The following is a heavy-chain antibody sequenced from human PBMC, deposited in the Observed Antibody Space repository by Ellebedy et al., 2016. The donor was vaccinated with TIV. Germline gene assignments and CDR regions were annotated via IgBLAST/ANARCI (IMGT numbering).Heavy chain of an antibody. V-gene: IGHV4-34*10. J-gene: IGHJ4*02. CDR1: GGSPNHYY. CDR2: IHPSGAP. CDR3: ARFRGGGGSSYFDY. Sequence: SETLSLTXAVYGGSPNHYYWSWIRQPPGQGLEWIGEIHPSGAPDYNPSFNSRVTMSLDTSKNQFSLKLSSVTAADTAVYYCARFRGGGGSSYFDYWGQGALVTVSS. D-gene: IGHD2-15*01.